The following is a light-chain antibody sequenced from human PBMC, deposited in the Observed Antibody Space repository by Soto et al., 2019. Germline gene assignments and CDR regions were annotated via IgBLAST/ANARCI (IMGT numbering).Light chain of an antibody. CDR1: SSDVGSYNL. J-gene: IGLJ1*01. CDR2: EGS. Sequence: QSVLTQPASVSGSPGQSITISCTGTSSDVGSYNLVSWYQQHPGKAPKLMIYEGSKRPSGVSNRFPGSKSGNTASLTISGLQAEDEADYYCCSYAGSTYVFGTGTKVTV. CDR3: CSYAGSTYV. V-gene: IGLV2-23*01.